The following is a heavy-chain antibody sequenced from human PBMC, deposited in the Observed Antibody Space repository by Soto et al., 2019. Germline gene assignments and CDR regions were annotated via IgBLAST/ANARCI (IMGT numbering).Heavy chain of an antibody. D-gene: IGHD3-10*01. CDR2: INSRSSTI. CDR1: GFTFSSYI. CDR3: ARAGTRGSPLDASDI. Sequence: GGSLRLSCAASGFTFSSYIFNWVRQAPGKGLEWVSYINSRSSTIFYADSVKGRFTISRDNAKNSLYLQMNSLRAEDTAVYYCARAGTRGSPLDASDIWGQGSMVTVSS. V-gene: IGHV3-48*01. J-gene: IGHJ3*02.